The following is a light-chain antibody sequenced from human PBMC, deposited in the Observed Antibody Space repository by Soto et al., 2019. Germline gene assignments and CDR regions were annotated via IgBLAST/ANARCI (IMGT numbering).Light chain of an antibody. V-gene: IGLV2-8*01. J-gene: IGLJ1*01. CDR1: SSDVGGYNY. CDR3: SSFAGNSNAV. CDR2: EVS. Sequence: QSALTQPPSASGSPGQSVTISCTGTSSDVGGYNYVSWYQQHPGKAPKLMIYEVSKRPSGVPDRFSGSKSGNTAFLTVSGLQAEDEADYYCSSFAGNSNAVFGTGTKLTVL.